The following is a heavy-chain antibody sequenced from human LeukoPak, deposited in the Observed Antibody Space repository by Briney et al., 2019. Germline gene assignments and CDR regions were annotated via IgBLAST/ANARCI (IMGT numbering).Heavy chain of an antibody. CDR3: ARELGSGYGYGMDV. V-gene: IGHV4-59*01. Sequence: SETPSLTCTVSDGSIIPYYWSWIRQPPGKGLEWIGWVYDSGNTKYTKYNSSLTSRVTISLDTSKKQFSLEVTSVTAADTALYYCARELGSGYGYGMDVWGQGTTVTVSS. J-gene: IGHJ6*02. CDR1: DGSIIPYY. CDR2: VYDSGNTKYT. D-gene: IGHD5-12*01.